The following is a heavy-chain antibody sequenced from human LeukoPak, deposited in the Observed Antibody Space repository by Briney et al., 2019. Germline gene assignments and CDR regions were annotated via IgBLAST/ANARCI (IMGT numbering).Heavy chain of an antibody. V-gene: IGHV4-61*02. CDR2: IHTSGST. J-gene: IGHJ4*02. CDR1: GGSITNVNYY. D-gene: IGHD2-21*01. CDR3: ARESDSGDYLDY. Sequence: PSQTLSLTCTVSGGSITNVNYYWAWIRQPPGKGLEWIGGIHTSGSTTYNPSLKSRVTMSVDTSRNQISLKVNSVTAADTALYYCARESDSGDYLDYWGQGTLVTASS.